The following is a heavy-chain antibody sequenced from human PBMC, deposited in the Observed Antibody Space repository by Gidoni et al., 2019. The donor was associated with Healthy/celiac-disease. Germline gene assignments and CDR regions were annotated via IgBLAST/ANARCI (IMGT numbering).Heavy chain of an antibody. D-gene: IGHD3-10*01. Sequence: QMQLVQSGPEVKKPGTSVKVSCKASGFTFTSSAMQWVRQARGQRLEWIGWIVVGSGNTNYAQKFQERVTITRDMSTSTAYMELSSLRSEDTAVYYCAAGGGAPYYYYYGMDVWGQGTTVTVSS. J-gene: IGHJ6*02. V-gene: IGHV1-58*02. CDR2: IVVGSGNT. CDR3: AAGGGAPYYYYYGMDV. CDR1: GFTFTSSA.